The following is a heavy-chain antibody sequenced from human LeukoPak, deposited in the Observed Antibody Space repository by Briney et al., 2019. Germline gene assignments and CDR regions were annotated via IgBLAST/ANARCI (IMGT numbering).Heavy chain of an antibody. V-gene: IGHV3-7*01. CDR3: AREVCSRTSCYLGYYYMDV. Sequence: PGGSLRLSCAASGFSFNSYWMSWVSQTPGKGLEWVANIKYDVSEKYYVESVKGRFTISRDNTKDSLCLQTNSLRAEDTAMYYCAREVCSRTSCYLGYYYMDVWGKGTPVTVSS. CDR2: IKYDVSEK. D-gene: IGHD2-2*01. J-gene: IGHJ6*03. CDR1: GFSFNSYW.